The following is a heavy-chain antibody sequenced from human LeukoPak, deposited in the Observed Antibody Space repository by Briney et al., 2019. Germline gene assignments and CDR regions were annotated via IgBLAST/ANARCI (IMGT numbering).Heavy chain of an antibody. J-gene: IGHJ4*02. CDR2: IKQDGSEK. D-gene: IGHD2-15*01. CDR3: ARYCSIGSCFDY. V-gene: IGHV3-7*04. Sequence: GGSLRLSCAASGFTFSNYWMIWVRQAPGKGLEWVGNIKQDGSEKRYADSVRGRFTISRDNAKNSLYLQMNSLRADDTAVYYCARYCSIGSCFDYWGQGALVTVSS. CDR1: GFTFSNYW.